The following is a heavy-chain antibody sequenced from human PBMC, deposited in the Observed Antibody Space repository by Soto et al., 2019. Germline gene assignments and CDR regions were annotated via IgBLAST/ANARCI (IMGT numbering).Heavy chain of an antibody. J-gene: IGHJ4*02. CDR3: AREGGSFFWYFVY. D-gene: IGHD1-26*01. CDR2: IYCGGST. CDR1: GFTFSMNY. V-gene: IGHV3-53*01. Sequence: GGSLRVSCAASGFTFSMNYMSCIRQARGKGLDEVSDIYCGGSTYCADTVKGRCTLLRENSQSTLHLQMISERVEDKAVYYCAREGGSFFWYFVYWVLGGLVAVS.